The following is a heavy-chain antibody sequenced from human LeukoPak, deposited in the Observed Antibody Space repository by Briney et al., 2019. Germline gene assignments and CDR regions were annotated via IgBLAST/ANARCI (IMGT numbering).Heavy chain of an antibody. D-gene: IGHD2-2*02. J-gene: IGHJ4*02. V-gene: IGHV1-69*13. CDR2: IIPIFGTA. CDR1: GGTFSSYA. CDR3: ARYQLLYRSYYFDY. Sequence: ASVKVSCKASGGTFSSYAISWVRQAPGQGLEWMGGIIPIFGTANYAQKFQGRVTITADESTSTAYMELSSLRSEDTAVYYCARYQLLYRSYYFDYRGQGTLVTVSS.